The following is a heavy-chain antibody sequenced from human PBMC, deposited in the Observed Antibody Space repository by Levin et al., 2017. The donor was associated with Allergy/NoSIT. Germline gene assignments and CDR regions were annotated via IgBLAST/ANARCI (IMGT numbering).Heavy chain of an antibody. CDR3: ARAKIAAAGRGDYYYYGMDV. CDR1: GGSISSYY. Sequence: SETLSLTCTVSGGSISSYYWSWIRQPPGKGLEWIGYIYYSGSTNYNPSLKSRVTISVDTSKNQFSLKLSSVTAADTAVYYCARAKIAAAGRGDYYYYGMDVWGQGTTVTVSS. CDR2: IYYSGST. J-gene: IGHJ6*02. V-gene: IGHV4-59*01. D-gene: IGHD6-13*01.